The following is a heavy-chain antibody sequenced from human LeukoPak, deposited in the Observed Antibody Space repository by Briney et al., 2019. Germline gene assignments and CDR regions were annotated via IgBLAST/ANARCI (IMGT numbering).Heavy chain of an antibody. CDR3: ASFMGCSSTSCYDDAFDI. CDR2: IIPIFGTA. Sequence: GASVKVSCKASGGTFSSYAISWVRQAPGQGLEWMGGIIPIFGTANYAQKFQGRVTITADESTSTAYMELSSLRSEDTAVYYCASFMGCSSTSCYDDAFDIWGQGTMVTVSS. J-gene: IGHJ3*02. V-gene: IGHV1-69*13. D-gene: IGHD2-2*01. CDR1: GGTFSSYA.